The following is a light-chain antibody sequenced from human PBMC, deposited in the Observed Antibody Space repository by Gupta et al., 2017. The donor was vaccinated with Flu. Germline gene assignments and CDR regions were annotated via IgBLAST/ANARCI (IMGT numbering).Light chain of an antibody. CDR3: SSYTSSITPVV. Sequence: QSALTQPASVSGSPGQSITISCTGTSSDVGGYNYVYWYQQHPGKAPKLMIYEVSNRPSGVSNRFSGSKSGNTASLTSSGLQAEDEADYYCSSYTSSITPVVFGGGTKLTVL. CDR2: EVS. V-gene: IGLV2-14*01. J-gene: IGLJ2*01. CDR1: SSDVGGYNY.